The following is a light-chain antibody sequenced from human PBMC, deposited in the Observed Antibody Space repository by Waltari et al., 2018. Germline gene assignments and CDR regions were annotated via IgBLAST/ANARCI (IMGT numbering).Light chain of an antibody. V-gene: IGKV1-5*03. Sequence: DIQMTQSPSTMSASVGDSVTITCRASQSISNWLAWYQQKPGKAPKLLIYKASNLESGVPSRFSGSGSGTEFTLTISSLQPDDFATYDCQQYDNYWTFGQGTKVEIK. CDR1: QSISNW. J-gene: IGKJ1*01. CDR2: KAS. CDR3: QQYDNYWT.